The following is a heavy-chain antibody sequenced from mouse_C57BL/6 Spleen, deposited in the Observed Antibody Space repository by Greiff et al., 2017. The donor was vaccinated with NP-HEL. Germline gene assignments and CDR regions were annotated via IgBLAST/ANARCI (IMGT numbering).Heavy chain of an antibody. V-gene: IGHV1-72*01. CDR3: ASLPHYDEGTLDY. Sequence: QVQLQQPGAELVKPGASVKLSCKASGYTFTSYWMHWVKQRPGRCLEWIGRIDPNSGGTKYNEKFKSKATLTVDKPSSTAYMQLSSLTSEDSAVYYCASLPHYDEGTLDYWGQGTTLTVSS. J-gene: IGHJ2*01. CDR1: GYTFTSYW. D-gene: IGHD2-4*01. CDR2: IDPNSGGT.